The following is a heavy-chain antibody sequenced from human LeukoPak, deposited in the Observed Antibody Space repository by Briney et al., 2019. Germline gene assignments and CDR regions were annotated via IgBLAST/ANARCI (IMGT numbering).Heavy chain of an antibody. CDR3: AKGPFGSCSNPSCYFFDY. CDR1: GFTFSGYE. D-gene: IGHD2-2*01. CDR2: ISHDGSNE. J-gene: IGHJ4*02. Sequence: GGSLRLSCSASGFTFSGYEMHWVRQAPGKGPEWVAVISHDGSNEDYADSVKGRFTISRDNSKNTLYLEMNSLRVEDTAVYYCAKGPFGSCSNPSCYFFDYWGQGTLVSVSS. V-gene: IGHV3-30*18.